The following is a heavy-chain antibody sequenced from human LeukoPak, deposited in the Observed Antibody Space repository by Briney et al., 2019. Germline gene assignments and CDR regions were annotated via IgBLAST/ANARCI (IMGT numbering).Heavy chain of an antibody. Sequence: PSETLSLSCTASGATFSRYYGSWIRQPPGKGLEWIGYISYSATTNYNHSLMSRVTITVDTSKNQITLKLNSMTAAYTAVYYCARDMRGDFYDASGLNWFDPWGQGTLVTVSS. V-gene: IGHV4-59*01. D-gene: IGHD3-22*01. CDR3: ARDMRGDFYDASGLNWFDP. CDR1: GATFSRYY. J-gene: IGHJ5*02. CDR2: ISYSATT.